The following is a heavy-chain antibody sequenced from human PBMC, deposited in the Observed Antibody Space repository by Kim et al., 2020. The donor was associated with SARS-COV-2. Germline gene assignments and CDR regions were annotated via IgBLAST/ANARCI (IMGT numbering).Heavy chain of an antibody. Sequence: GGSLRLSCTASGLTFGEYALSWVRHAPGKGLEWVTYIRTKPEGGTTEYAASVRGRFTISRDDSKSLAYLQMNSLKNEDTAVYYCSLRLEERPPVWGQGTTVTVSS. CDR2: IRTKPEGGTT. CDR1: GLTFGEYA. D-gene: IGHD6-6*01. CDR3: SLRLEERPPV. J-gene: IGHJ6*02. V-gene: IGHV3-49*04.